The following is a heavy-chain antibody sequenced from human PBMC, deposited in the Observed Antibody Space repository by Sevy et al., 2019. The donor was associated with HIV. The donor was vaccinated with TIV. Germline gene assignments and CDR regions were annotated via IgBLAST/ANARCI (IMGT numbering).Heavy chain of an antibody. CDR2: IYYSGST. V-gene: IGHV4-39*01. D-gene: IGHD3-3*01. CDR3: ARLGEHGDFWSGYYFLDP. CDR1: GGSISSSSYY. Sequence: SETLSLTCTVSGGSISSSSYYWGWIRQPPGKGLEWIGSIYYSGSTYYNPSLKSRVTISVDTSKNQFSLKLSSVTAPDTAVYYCARLGEHGDFWSGYYFLDPWGQGTLVTVSS. J-gene: IGHJ5*02.